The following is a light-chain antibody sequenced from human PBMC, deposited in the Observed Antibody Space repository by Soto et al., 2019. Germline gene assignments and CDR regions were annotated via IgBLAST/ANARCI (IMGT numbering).Light chain of an antibody. CDR1: SSDVGGYNY. CDR2: DVS. Sequence: SVLRQPASETGSPGQAIAISRTGTSSDVGGYNYVSWYQHHPGKAPKLMIFDVSNRPSGVSNRFSGSKSGNTASLTISGLQPEDEADYYCSSYTTSNTRQIVFGTGTKVTVL. J-gene: IGLJ1*01. V-gene: IGLV2-14*03. CDR3: SSYTTSNTRQIV.